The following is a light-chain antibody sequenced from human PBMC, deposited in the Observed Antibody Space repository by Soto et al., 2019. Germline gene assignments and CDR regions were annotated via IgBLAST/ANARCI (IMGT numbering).Light chain of an antibody. V-gene: IGKV1-5*03. CDR2: RAS. Sequence: DIQMTQSPPTLSASVGDRVNITCRASETINGWLAWYQQKPGKAPKLLISRASDLQTGVPTRFSGSGSGTEFTLTISSLQTDDFATSYCQHYNSYFFTLGPGTKVDVK. J-gene: IGKJ3*01. CDR3: QHYNSYFFT. CDR1: ETINGW.